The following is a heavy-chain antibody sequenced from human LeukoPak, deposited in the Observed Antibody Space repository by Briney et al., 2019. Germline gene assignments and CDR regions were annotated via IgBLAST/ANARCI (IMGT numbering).Heavy chain of an antibody. CDR2: FYYSGIT. CDR3: ARHHRQVAEFDD. Sequence: SETLSLTCTVSGGSISSRSYYWGWIRQPPGKGLEWIGSFYYSGITYYNPSLKSRVTISVDASKNLLSLKLSSVTAADTAVYYCARHHRQVAEFDDWGQGTLVTVSS. V-gene: IGHV4-39*01. D-gene: IGHD1-14*01. CDR1: GGSISSRSYY. J-gene: IGHJ4*02.